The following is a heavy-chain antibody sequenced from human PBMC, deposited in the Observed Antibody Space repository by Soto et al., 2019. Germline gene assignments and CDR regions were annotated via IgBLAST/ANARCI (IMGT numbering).Heavy chain of an antibody. J-gene: IGHJ3*01. D-gene: IGHD3-16*01. CDR3: GRYEYGSRGGALDL. CDR2: INSGSTNI. V-gene: IGHV3-48*01. CDR1: GFSLSSFS. Sequence: GGSLRLSCSASGFSLSSFSMNWLRQAPGKGLEWLSFINSGSTNIYYADSVKGRFTISRDNAKNSLYLQMNSLRAEDTAVYYCGRYEYGSRGGALDLWGQGTQVTGSS.